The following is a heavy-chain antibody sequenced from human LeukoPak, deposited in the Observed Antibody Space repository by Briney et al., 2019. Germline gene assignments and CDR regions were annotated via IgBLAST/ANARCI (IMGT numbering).Heavy chain of an antibody. CDR3: AREGPRGYSYGLWYPKPFDP. Sequence: ASVKVSCKASGYTFTGYYMHWVRQAPGQGLEWMGWINPNSGGTNYAQKFQGRVTMTRDTSISTAYMELSRLRSDDTAVYYCAREGPRGYSYGLWYPKPFDPWGQGTLVTVSS. V-gene: IGHV1-2*02. CDR2: INPNSGGT. D-gene: IGHD5-18*01. CDR1: GYTFTGYY. J-gene: IGHJ5*02.